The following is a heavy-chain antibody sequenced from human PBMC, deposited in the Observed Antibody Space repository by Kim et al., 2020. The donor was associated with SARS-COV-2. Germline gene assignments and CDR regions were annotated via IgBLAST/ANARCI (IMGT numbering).Heavy chain of an antibody. CDR2: LKYDGSRT. V-gene: IGHV3-74*01. J-gene: IGHJ5*02. Sequence: GGSLRLSCVASGFTLTSYWMHWVRQAPGKGLVWVSRLKYDGSRTSYADSVKGRFTISRDIAKNTLYLQMNNLRVEDTAVYYCTKSDWFDPWGQGTLVTVSS. CDR3: TKSDWFDP. CDR1: GFTLTSYW.